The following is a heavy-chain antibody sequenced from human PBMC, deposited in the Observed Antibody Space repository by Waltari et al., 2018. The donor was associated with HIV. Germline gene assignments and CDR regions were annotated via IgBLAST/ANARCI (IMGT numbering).Heavy chain of an antibody. Sequence: QVQLVQSGAEVKKPGSSVKVSCKASGGTFSSYAISWVRQAPGQGLEWMGGTIPIIGTANYAQKFQGRVTITADESTSTAYMELSSLRSEDTAVYYCAITVDWTTVVQSYWFDPWGQGTLVTVSS. CDR2: TIPIIGTA. D-gene: IGHD4-17*01. CDR1: GGTFSSYA. V-gene: IGHV1-69*12. J-gene: IGHJ5*02. CDR3: AITVDWTTVVQSYWFDP.